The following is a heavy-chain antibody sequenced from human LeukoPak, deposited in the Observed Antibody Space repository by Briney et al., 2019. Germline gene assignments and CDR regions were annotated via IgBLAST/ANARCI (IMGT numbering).Heavy chain of an antibody. Sequence: GGSLRLSCAASGFTFSSYAMSWVRQAPGKGLEWVSAISGSGGSTYYADSVKGRFTISRDNSKNTLYLQMNSLRAEDTAVYYCAKVRDSSGYYYGFDYWGQGTLSPSPQ. V-gene: IGHV3-23*01. CDR2: ISGSGGST. D-gene: IGHD3-22*01. CDR1: GFTFSSYA. J-gene: IGHJ4*02. CDR3: AKVRDSSGYYYGFDY.